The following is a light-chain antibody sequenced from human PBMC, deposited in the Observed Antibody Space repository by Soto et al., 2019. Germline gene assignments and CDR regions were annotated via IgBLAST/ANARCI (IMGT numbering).Light chain of an antibody. Sequence: DIQMTQSQSSLFASVGDRVIITCRASEDISNYLAWYQQKPGKVPKLLIYGASTLQSGVPSRFSGSGSGTDFTLTISSLQTEDVATYYCQNYNRAPWTFGQGTKVESK. J-gene: IGKJ1*01. CDR2: GAS. CDR1: EDISNY. CDR3: QNYNRAPWT. V-gene: IGKV1-27*01.